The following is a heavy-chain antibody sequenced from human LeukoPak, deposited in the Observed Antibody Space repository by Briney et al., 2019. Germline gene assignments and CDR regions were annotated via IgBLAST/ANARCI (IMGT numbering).Heavy chain of an antibody. CDR3: ATLKDSTGSSIDS. Sequence: SQTLSLTCTVSGGSISSGGYYWSWIRQPAGEGLEWIGRIHTSGNTNYNASHKSRITILIDTSKNQFSLELSSATAADTAVYFCATLKDSTGSSIDSWGQGILVTVSS. CDR2: IHTSGNT. CDR1: GGSISSGGYY. V-gene: IGHV4-61*02. D-gene: IGHD3-22*01. J-gene: IGHJ4*02.